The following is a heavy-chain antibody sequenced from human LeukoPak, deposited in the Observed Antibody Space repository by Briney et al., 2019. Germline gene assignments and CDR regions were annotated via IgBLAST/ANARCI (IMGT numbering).Heavy chain of an antibody. CDR2: IIPILGIA. V-gene: IGHV1-69*04. D-gene: IGHD1-1*01. J-gene: IGHJ4*02. Sequence: ASVKVSCKASGGTFSSYAISWVRQAPGQGLEWMGRIIPILGIANYAQKFQGRVTITADKPTSTAYMELSSLRSEDTAVYYCARDKALSQLERGLSDYWGQGTLVTVSS. CDR3: ARDKALSQLERGLSDY. CDR1: GGTFSSYA.